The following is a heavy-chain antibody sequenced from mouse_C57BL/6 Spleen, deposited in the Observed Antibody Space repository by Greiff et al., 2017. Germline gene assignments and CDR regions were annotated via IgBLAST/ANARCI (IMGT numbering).Heavy chain of an antibody. Sequence: QVQLQQPGAELVKPGASVKMFCKASGYTFTSYWITWVKQRPGQGLAWIGDIYPGSGSTNYNEKFKSKATLTVDTSSSTAYMQLSSLTSEDSAVYYSARQDPYDYNEGYYAMDYWGQGTSVTVSS. CDR2: IYPGSGST. CDR3: ARQDPYDYNEGYYAMDY. V-gene: IGHV1-55*01. J-gene: IGHJ4*01. D-gene: IGHD2-4*01. CDR1: GYTFTSYW.